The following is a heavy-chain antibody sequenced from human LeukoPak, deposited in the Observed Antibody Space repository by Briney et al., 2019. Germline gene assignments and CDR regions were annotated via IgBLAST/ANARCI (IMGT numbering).Heavy chain of an antibody. CDR3: ARENTYYYYYGMDV. V-gene: IGHV3-53*01. D-gene: IGHD2/OR15-2a*01. J-gene: IGHJ6*02. CDR2: IYSGGST. CDR1: GFTVSSNY. Sequence: GGSLRLSCAASGFTVSSNYMSWVRQAPGKGLEWVSFIYSGGSTYYADSVKGRFTISRDNSKNTLYLQMNSLRAEDTAVYYCARENTYYYYYGMDVWGQGTTVTVSS.